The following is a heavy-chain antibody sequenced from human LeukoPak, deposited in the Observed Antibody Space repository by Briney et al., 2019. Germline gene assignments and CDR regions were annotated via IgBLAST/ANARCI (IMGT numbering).Heavy chain of an antibody. CDR3: AKDIVAPRGEFDY. Sequence: GGSLRLSCAASGFTFSSYAMSWVRQAPGKGLEWVSAISGSGGSTYYADSVKGRSTISRDNSKNTLYLQMNSLRAEDTAVYYCAKDIVAPRGEFDYWGQGTLVTVSS. J-gene: IGHJ4*02. V-gene: IGHV3-23*01. CDR1: GFTFSSYA. CDR2: ISGSGGST. D-gene: IGHD5-12*01.